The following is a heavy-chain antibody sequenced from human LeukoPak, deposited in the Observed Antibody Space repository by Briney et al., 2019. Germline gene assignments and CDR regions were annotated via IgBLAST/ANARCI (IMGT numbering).Heavy chain of an antibody. CDR1: GFTFSSYG. CDR3: AKNDIEFRSSYYFDY. J-gene: IGHJ4*02. V-gene: IGHV3-30*18. Sequence: GGSLRLPCAASGFTFSSYGMHWVRQAPGKGLEWVAVISYDGSNKYYADSVKGRFTISRDNSKNTLYLQMNSLRAEDTAVYYCAKNDIEFRSSYYFDYWGQGTLVTVSS. D-gene: IGHD5-12*01. CDR2: ISYDGSNK.